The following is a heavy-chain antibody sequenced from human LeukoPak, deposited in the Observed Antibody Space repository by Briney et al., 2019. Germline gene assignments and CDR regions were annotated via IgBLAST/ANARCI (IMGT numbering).Heavy chain of an antibody. CDR1: GFTFSSYW. D-gene: IGHD2/OR15-2a*01. CDR3: ARVGGFLYFDY. J-gene: IGHJ4*02. Sequence: GGPLRLSCAASGFTFSSYWMSWVRQAPGKGLEWVANIKQDGSEKYYVDSVKGRFTISRDNAKNSLYLQMNSLRAEDTAVYYCARVGGFLYFDYWGQGTLVTVSS. V-gene: IGHV3-7*01. CDR2: IKQDGSEK.